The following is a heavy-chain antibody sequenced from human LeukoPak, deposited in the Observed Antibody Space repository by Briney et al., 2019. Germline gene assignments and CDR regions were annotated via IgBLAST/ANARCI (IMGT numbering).Heavy chain of an antibody. CDR2: INHSGSA. CDR3: ARAANYFDWGTYYNVNWFDP. V-gene: IGHV4-34*01. Sequence: PLETLSLTCAVYGGSFSGYYWSWIRQPPGKGLEWIGEINHSGSANYNPSLKSRVTISVDTSKNQFSLKLSSVTAADTAVYFCARAANYFDWGTYYNVNWFDPWGQGTLVTVSS. J-gene: IGHJ5*02. D-gene: IGHD3-10*01. CDR1: GGSFSGYY.